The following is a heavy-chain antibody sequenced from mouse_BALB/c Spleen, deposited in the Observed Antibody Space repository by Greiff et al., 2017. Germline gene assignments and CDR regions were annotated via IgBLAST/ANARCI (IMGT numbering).Heavy chain of an antibody. V-gene: IGHV5-4*02. D-gene: IGHD1-1*01. CDR2: ISDGGSYT. CDR1: GFTFSDYY. CDR3: ARDYYYGRSSFAY. Sequence: EVKVVESGGGLVKPGGSLKLSCAASGFTFSDYYMYWVRQTPEKRLEWVATISDGGSYTYYPDSVKGRFTISRDNAKNNLYLQMSSLKSEDTAMYYCARDYYYGRSSFAYWGQGTLVTVSA. J-gene: IGHJ3*01.